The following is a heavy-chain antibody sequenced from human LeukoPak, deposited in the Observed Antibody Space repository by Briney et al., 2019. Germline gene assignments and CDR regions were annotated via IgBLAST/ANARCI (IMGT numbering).Heavy chain of an antibody. Sequence: PGGSLRLSCAASGFTFSSYAMSWVRQAPGKGLEWVSAISGSGGSTYYADSVKGRFTISRDNSNNTLYLQMNSLRAEDTAVYYCAGGGHCSSTSCYRHSWFDPWGQGTLVTVSS. D-gene: IGHD2-2*02. CDR1: GFTFSSYA. V-gene: IGHV3-23*01. CDR3: AGGGHCSSTSCYRHSWFDP. CDR2: ISGSGGST. J-gene: IGHJ5*02.